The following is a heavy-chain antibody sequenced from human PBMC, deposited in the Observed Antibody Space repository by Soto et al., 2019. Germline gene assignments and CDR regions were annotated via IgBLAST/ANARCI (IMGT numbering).Heavy chain of an antibody. D-gene: IGHD2-15*01. CDR1: GGTFSSYA. Sequence: GASVKVSCKAFGGTFSSYAISWVRQAPGQGLEWMGGIIPIFGTANYAQKFQGRVTITADESTSTAYMELSSLRSEDTAVYYCTQYCSGGSCYSDAFDIWGQGTMVTVSS. CDR2: IIPIFGTA. CDR3: TQYCSGGSCYSDAFDI. J-gene: IGHJ3*02. V-gene: IGHV1-69*13.